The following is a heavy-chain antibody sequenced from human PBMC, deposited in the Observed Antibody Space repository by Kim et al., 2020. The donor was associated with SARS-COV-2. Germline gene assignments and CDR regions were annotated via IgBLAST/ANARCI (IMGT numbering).Heavy chain of an antibody. D-gene: IGHD6-13*01. CDR3: ARDLGQQLVPNWFDP. CDR2: INPNSGGT. J-gene: IGHJ5*02. Sequence: ASVKVSCKASGYTFTGYYMHWVRQAPGQGLEWMGRINPNSGGTNYAQKFQGRVTMTRDTSISTAYMELSRLRSDDTAVYYCARDLGQQLVPNWFDPWGQGTLVTVSS. V-gene: IGHV1-2*06. CDR1: GYTFTGYY.